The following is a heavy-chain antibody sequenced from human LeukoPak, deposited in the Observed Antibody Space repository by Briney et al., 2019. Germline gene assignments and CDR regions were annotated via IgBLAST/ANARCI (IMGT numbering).Heavy chain of an antibody. Sequence: SETLSLTCTVSGYSISSGYYWGWIRQPPGKGLEWIGSIYHSGSTYYNPSLKSRVTISVDTSKNQFSLKLSSVTAADTAVYYCARRSWSDYWGQGTLVTVSS. J-gene: IGHJ4*02. CDR1: GYSISSGYY. V-gene: IGHV4-38-2*02. CDR3: ARRSWSDY. CDR2: IYHSGST. D-gene: IGHD2-15*01.